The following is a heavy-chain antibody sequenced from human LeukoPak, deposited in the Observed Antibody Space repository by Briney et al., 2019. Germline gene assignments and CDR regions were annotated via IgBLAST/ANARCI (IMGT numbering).Heavy chain of an antibody. CDR1: GFTFSSYE. CDR3: ARDGPSGRYYYGMDV. J-gene: IGHJ6*02. D-gene: IGHD5-12*01. V-gene: IGHV3-48*03. CDR2: ISSSGSTI. Sequence: PGGSLRLSCAASGFTFSSYEKNWVRQAPGKGLEWVSYISSSGSTIYYADSVKGRFTISRDNAKNSLYLQMNSLRAEDTAVYYCARDGPSGRYYYGMDVWGQGTTVTVSS.